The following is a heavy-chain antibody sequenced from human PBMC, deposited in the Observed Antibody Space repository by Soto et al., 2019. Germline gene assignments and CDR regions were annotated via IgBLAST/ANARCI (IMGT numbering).Heavy chain of an antibody. CDR1: GFTFSSYG. CDR2: ISYDGSNK. CDR3: AKGSKGMTDY. Sequence: GGSLRLSCAASGFTFSSYGMHWVRQAPGKGLEWVAVISYDGSNKYYADSVKGRFTISRDNSKNTLYLQMNSLRAEDTAVYYCAKGSKGMTDYWGQGTLVTVSS. D-gene: IGHD6-13*01. J-gene: IGHJ4*02. V-gene: IGHV3-30*18.